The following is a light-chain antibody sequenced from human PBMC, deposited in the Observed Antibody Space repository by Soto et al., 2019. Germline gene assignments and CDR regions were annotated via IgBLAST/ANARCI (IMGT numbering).Light chain of an antibody. CDR2: DIS. CDR1: QSVSSN. Sequence: EILITQSPAALSVSPGERATLSCRASQSVSSNLAWYQQKRGQPPRLLIYDISSRATGVPARFSGSGSGTEFTLSISGLQSEDFEVYFCQQYNNWPFSFGQGTRLEIK. J-gene: IGKJ5*01. V-gene: IGKV3-15*01. CDR3: QQYNNWPFS.